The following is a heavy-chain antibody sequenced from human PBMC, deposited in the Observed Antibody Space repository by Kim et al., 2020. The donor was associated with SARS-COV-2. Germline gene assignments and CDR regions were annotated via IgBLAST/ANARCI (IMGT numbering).Heavy chain of an antibody. CDR2: ISSSSIYI. J-gene: IGHJ4*02. CDR3: AREDKDNTCIDY. CDR1: GFTFSRYT. Sequence: GGSLRLSCAASGFTFSRYTMHWVRQAPGKGLEWVSSISSSSIYIEYADSVKGRFTISRDNAKNSLYLQMNSLRAEDTAVYYCAREDKDNTCIDYWGQGTLVTVSS. D-gene: IGHD1-20*01. V-gene: IGHV3-21*01.